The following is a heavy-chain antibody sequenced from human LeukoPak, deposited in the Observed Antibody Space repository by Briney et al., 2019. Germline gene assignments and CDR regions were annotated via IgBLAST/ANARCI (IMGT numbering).Heavy chain of an antibody. V-gene: IGHV4-59*01. CDR2: IYYSGST. CDR1: GGSISSYY. CDR3: ARTTEAHSWRTRYYDYYMDV. J-gene: IGHJ6*03. D-gene: IGHD6-13*01. Sequence: SETLSLTCTVSGGSISSYYWSWIRQPPGKGLEWIGYIYYSGSTNYNPSLKSRVSISVDTSKNQFSLKLSSVTAADTAVYYCARTTEAHSWRTRYYDYYMDVWGKGTTVTVSS.